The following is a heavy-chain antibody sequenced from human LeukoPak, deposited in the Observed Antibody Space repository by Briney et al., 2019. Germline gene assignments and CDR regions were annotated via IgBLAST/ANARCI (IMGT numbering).Heavy chain of an antibody. V-gene: IGHV3-7*03. D-gene: IGHD1-14*01. CDR2: IKQDGSEK. CDR3: ARDVLAAGATGTFDI. CDR1: TFTFSNYW. Sequence: GGSLRLSCAASTFTFSNYWMSCVRQAPGKGLEWVANIKQDGSEKYYVDSVKGRFTISRDNARTSLYLQMNSLRAEDTAVYYCARDVLAAGATGTFDIWGQGTMVTVFS. J-gene: IGHJ3*02.